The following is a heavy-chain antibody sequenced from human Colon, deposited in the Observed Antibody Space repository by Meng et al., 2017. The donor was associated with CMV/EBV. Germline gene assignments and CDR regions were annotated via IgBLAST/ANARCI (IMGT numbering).Heavy chain of an antibody. CDR2: IYPQDGGT. Sequence: QVQLVQVGTEVKKPGASVKVSCKTSGYTFTANHLHWVRQAPGQGLEWMGWIYPQDGGTYLAQKFQDRVTLTRDTSITTAYMELSGLTSDDTAIYYCVRESWYFDFWGEGTLVTVSS. D-gene: IGHD6-13*01. J-gene: IGHJ4*02. CDR1: GYTFTANH. V-gene: IGHV1-2*02. CDR3: VRESWYFDF.